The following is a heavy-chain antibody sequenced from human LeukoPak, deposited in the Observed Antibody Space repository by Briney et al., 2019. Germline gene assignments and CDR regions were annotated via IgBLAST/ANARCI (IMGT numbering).Heavy chain of an antibody. Sequence: PSETLSLTCAVYGGSFSGYYWSWIRQPPGKGLEWIGEINHSGSTNYNPSLKSRVTISVDTSKNQFSLKLSSVTAADTAVYYCARVPTVTFFDYWGQGTLVTVSS. V-gene: IGHV4-34*01. CDR1: GGSFSGYY. D-gene: IGHD4-17*01. J-gene: IGHJ4*02. CDR3: ARVPTVTFFDY. CDR2: INHSGST.